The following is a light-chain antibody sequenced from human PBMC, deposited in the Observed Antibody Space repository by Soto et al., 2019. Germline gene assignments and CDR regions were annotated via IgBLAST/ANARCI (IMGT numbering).Light chain of an antibody. Sequence: QSVLTQPPSASGTPGQSVTISCSGSSSNIGSNTVSWYQQLPQRAPKLLIFSNNQRPSGVPDRFSGSKSGTSASLAISGLQSEDEADYYCARWDDGLNYYVFGTGNKVTVL. CDR2: SNN. J-gene: IGLJ1*01. V-gene: IGLV1-44*01. CDR3: ARWDDGLNYYV. CDR1: SSNIGSNT.